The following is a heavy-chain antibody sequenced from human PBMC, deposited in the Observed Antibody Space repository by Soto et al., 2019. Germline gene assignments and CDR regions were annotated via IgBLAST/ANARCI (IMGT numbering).Heavy chain of an antibody. CDR3: ARRFYSYYLDV. V-gene: IGHV4-59*08. CDR2: MYYSGST. J-gene: IGHJ6*03. CDR1: GGSISSYY. Sequence: PSETLSLTCTVSGGSISSYYWSWIRQPPGKGLEWIGYMYYSGSTNYNPSLKSRVTISVDTSKNQFSLKLSSVTAADTAVYYCARRFYSYYLDVWGKGTTVTVSS.